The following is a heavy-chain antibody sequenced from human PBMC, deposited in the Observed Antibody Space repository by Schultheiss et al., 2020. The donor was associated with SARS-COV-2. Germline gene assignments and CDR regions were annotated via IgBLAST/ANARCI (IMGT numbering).Heavy chain of an antibody. V-gene: IGHV1-24*01. J-gene: IGHJ5*02. CDR1: GYTLTELS. Sequence: ASVKVSCKVSGYTLTELSMHWVRQAPGKGLEWMGGFDPEDGETIYAQKFQGRVTMTEDTSTDTAYMELSSLRSEDTAVYYCATVPRIVVVPAGGWFDPWGQGSLVTVSS. CDR3: ATVPRIVVVPAGGWFDP. D-gene: IGHD2-2*01. CDR2: FDPEDGET.